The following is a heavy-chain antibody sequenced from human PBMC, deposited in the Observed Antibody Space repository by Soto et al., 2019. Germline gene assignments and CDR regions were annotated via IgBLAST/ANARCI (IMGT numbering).Heavy chain of an antibody. Sequence: EVQLLESGGGLVQPGGSLRLSCAASGFTFSSYAMSWVRQAPGKGLEWVSAISGSGGSTYYADSVKGRFTISRDNSKNTLYLQMNSLRAEDTAVYYCAKLTHPNSQRWLGGYFQHWGQGTLVTVSS. CDR2: ISGSGGST. V-gene: IGHV3-23*01. CDR3: AKLTHPNSQRWLGGYFQH. J-gene: IGHJ1*01. CDR1: GFTFSSYA. D-gene: IGHD6-19*01.